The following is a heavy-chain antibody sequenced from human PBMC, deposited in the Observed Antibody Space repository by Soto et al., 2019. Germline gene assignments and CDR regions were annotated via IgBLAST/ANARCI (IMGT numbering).Heavy chain of an antibody. CDR3: ARVRAVRWLQSHQNWYFDL. CDR1: GYTFTSYG. D-gene: IGHD5-12*01. Sequence: GASVKVSCKASGYTFTSYGISWVRQAPGQGLEWMGWISAYNGNTNYAQKLQGRVTMTTDTSTSTAYMELRSLRSDDTAVYYCARVRAVRWLQSHQNWYFDLSGPAPRVTVSS. V-gene: IGHV1-18*01. CDR2: ISAYNGNT. J-gene: IGHJ2*01.